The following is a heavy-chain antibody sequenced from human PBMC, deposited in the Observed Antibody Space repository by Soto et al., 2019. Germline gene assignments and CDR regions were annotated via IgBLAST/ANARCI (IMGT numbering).Heavy chain of an antibody. V-gene: IGHV5-51*01. Sequence: PGESLKISCKASGYRFTSYWIAWVRQTPGKGLKWMGIIYPGDSDTRYSPSFQGQVTISADKSTSTAYLQWIGLKASDTAMYYCGFALYNWSQGWLGPWGQGTLVTVSS. D-gene: IGHD1-20*01. CDR2: IYPGDSDT. J-gene: IGHJ5*02. CDR1: GYRFTSYW. CDR3: GFALYNWSQGWLGP.